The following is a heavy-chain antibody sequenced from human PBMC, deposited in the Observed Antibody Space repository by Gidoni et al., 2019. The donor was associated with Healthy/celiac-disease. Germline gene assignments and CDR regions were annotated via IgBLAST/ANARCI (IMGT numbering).Heavy chain of an antibody. CDR3: ARALKTSIFGVAHLGYYFDY. CDR1: GFTLSSYA. J-gene: IGHJ4*02. V-gene: IGHV3-30*01. Sequence: QVQLVESGGGLVQPGRSLRLSCAASGFTLSSYAMHWVRQAPGKGLEWVAVISYDGSNKYYADSVKGRFTISRDNSKNTLYLQMNSLRAEDTAVYYCARALKTSIFGVAHLGYYFDYWGQGTLVTVSS. D-gene: IGHD3-3*01. CDR2: ISYDGSNK.